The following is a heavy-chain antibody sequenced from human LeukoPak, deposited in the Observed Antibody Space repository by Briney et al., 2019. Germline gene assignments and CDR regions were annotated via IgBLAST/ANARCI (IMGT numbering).Heavy chain of an antibody. CDR1: GGSFSGSY. V-gene: IGHV4-34*01. D-gene: IGHD2-2*01. J-gene: IGHJ5*02. CDR3: AIVELGYCSSISCYESSWFGP. CDR2: INHSRST. Sequence: PSETLSLTCAVHGGSFSGSYWSWIRPPPGKGLGWIGEINHSRSTNYNPSLKSRVTISVDTSKNQFSLKLSCVTAADTAVYCCAIVELGYCSSISCYESSWFGPWGQGTLGTVSS.